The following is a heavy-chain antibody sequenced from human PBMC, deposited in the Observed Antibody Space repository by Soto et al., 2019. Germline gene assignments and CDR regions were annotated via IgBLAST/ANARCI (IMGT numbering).Heavy chain of an antibody. CDR3: ARVPPVYGDYDGLGWFDP. D-gene: IGHD4-17*01. V-gene: IGHV3-23*01. CDR1: GFTFSSYA. Sequence: PGGSLRLSCAASGFTFSSYAMSWVRQAPGKGLEWVSAISSSGSTTYYADSVKGRFTISRDNAKNALYLQMNSLRAEDTAVYYCARVPPVYGDYDGLGWFDPWGQGTLVTVSS. CDR2: ISSSGSTT. J-gene: IGHJ5*02.